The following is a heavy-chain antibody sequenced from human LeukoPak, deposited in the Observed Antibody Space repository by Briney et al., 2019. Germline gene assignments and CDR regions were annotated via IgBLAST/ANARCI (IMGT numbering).Heavy chain of an antibody. Sequence: GASVKVSCKASGYAFTGYYMHWVRKAPGQGLEWMGQINPNSGDTNYAQKFQGRVTMTRDTSISTAYMELSRLRSDDTAVYFCGTAFGVMDLDYWGQGTLVTVSS. CDR2: INPNSGDT. J-gene: IGHJ4*02. CDR3: GTAFGVMDLDY. V-gene: IGHV1-2*06. D-gene: IGHD3-3*01. CDR1: GYAFTGYY.